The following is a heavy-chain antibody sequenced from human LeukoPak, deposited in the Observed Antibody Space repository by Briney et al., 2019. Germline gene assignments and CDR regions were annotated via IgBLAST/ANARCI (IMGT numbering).Heavy chain of an antibody. D-gene: IGHD6-13*01. CDR2: INTDGSST. V-gene: IGHV3-74*01. J-gene: IGHJ4*02. CDR1: GFTFSNHW. Sequence: PGGSLRLSCAASGFTFSNHWMHWVRQAPGKGLVWVSRINTDGSSTSYADSVKGRFTISRDNAKNTLYLQMNSLRAEDTAVYCCARGYPIAAAPDYWGQGTLVTVSS. CDR3: ARGYPIAAAPDY.